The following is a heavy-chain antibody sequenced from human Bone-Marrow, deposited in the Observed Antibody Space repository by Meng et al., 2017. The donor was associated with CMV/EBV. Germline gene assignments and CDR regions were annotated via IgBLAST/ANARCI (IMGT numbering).Heavy chain of an antibody. Sequence: GESLKISCAASGFTFDDYGMSWVRQAPGKGLEWVSGINWNGGSTGYADSVKGRFTISRDNAKNTLHLQMDNLRAEDTAVYYCARDSLTAGYYGMDVWGQGAMVTVSS. V-gene: IGHV3-20*04. CDR2: INWNGGST. D-gene: IGHD1-20*01. J-gene: IGHJ6*02. CDR3: ARDSLTAGYYGMDV. CDR1: GFTFDDYG.